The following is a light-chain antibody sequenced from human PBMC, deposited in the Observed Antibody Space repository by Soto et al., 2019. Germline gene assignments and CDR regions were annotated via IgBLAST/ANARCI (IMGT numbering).Light chain of an antibody. CDR3: AAWDDSLSGSYV. CDR2: SNN. CDR1: SSNIGSNY. V-gene: IGLV1-47*02. Sequence: QSVLTQPPSASGTPGQRVTISCSGSSSNIGSNYVYWYQQLPGTAPKLLIYSNNQRPSGVPDRFSGSKSGPSASLAISGLRSEDEADYYCAAWDDSLSGSYVFGTGTKLTVL. J-gene: IGLJ1*01.